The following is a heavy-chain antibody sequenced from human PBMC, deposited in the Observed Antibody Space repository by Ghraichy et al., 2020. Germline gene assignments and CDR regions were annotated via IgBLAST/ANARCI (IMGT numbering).Heavy chain of an antibody. D-gene: IGHD4-23*01. J-gene: IGHJ6*02. Sequence: SETPSLTCAVYGGSFSGYYWSWIRQPPGKGLEWIGEINHSGSTNYNPSLKSRVTISVDTSKNQFSLKLSSVTAADTAVYYCARPRGKLFDYGMDVWGQGALVTVFS. V-gene: IGHV4-34*01. CDR1: GGSFSGYY. CDR2: INHSGST. CDR3: ARPRGKLFDYGMDV.